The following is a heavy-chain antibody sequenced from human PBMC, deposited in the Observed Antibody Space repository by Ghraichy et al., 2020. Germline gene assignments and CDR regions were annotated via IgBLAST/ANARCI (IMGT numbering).Heavy chain of an antibody. CDR1: GYIFTSYG. J-gene: IGHJ4*02. D-gene: IGHD1-26*01. CDR3: ARGPWELLLKALDI. V-gene: IGHV7-4-1*02. CDR2: SNTNTGNP. Sequence: ASVKVSCKASGYIFTSYGMNWVRQAPGQRPEWMGWSNTNTGNPSSVQGFTGRFVFSVDPSLSPAYLQISSLKAEDTAVYYCARGPWELLLKALDIWGQGTLVTVAS.